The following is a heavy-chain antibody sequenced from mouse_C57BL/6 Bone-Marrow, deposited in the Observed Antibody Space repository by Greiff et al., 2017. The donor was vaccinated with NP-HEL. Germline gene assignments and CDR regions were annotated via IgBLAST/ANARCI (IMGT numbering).Heavy chain of an antibody. CDR2: IWTGGGT. CDR3: ARNEDYGSSYKYFDV. J-gene: IGHJ1*03. Sequence: VQLVESGPGLVAPSQSLSITCTVSGFSLTSYAISWVRQPPGKGLEWLGVIWTGGGTNYNSALKSRLSISKDNSKSQVFLKMNSLHTDDTARYYCARNEDYGSSYKYFDVWGTGTTVTVSS. D-gene: IGHD1-1*01. CDR1: GFSLTSYA. V-gene: IGHV2-9-1*01.